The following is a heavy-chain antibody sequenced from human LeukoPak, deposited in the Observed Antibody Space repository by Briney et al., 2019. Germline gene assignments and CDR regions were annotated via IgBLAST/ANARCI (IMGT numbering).Heavy chain of an antibody. CDR1: GGTFNSYA. V-gene: IGHV1-69*05. Sequence: AVKVSCKASGGTFNSYAISWGGQAPGQELEGMGGIMPLFGTANYAQEFQGRVTFTTVESASTAYMEVSSLRSEDTAVYYCASGSLGDGYGVGDYYQYMDVWGKGTAVTVSS. CDR2: IMPLFGTA. J-gene: IGHJ6*03. D-gene: IGHD5-24*01. CDR3: ASGSLGDGYGVGDYYQYMDV.